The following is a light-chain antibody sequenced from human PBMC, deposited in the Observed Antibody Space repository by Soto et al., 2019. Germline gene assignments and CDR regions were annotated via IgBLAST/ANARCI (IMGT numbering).Light chain of an antibody. Sequence: ELVLTQSPSTLSLSPGERATLSCRASQSVSSYLAWYQHKPGQAPRLLIYDASNRATGIPARFSGRGSGTAFTLTTSSLETEDFAVYYCHQRSNSWTFGQGTKVEIK. CDR3: HQRSNSWT. CDR1: QSVSSY. V-gene: IGKV3-11*01. J-gene: IGKJ1*01. CDR2: DAS.